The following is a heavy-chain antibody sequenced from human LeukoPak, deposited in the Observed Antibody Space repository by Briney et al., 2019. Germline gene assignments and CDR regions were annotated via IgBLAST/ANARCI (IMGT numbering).Heavy chain of an antibody. CDR1: GGSISSGGYY. CDR2: IYYSGST. J-gene: IGHJ5*02. D-gene: IGHD5-18*01. CDR3: ARVVLDTAAESLDWFDP. V-gene: IGHV4-31*03. Sequence: SQTLSLTCTVSGGSISSGGYYWSWIRQHPGKGLEWIGYIYYSGSTYYNPSLKSRVTISVDTSKNQFSLKLSSVTAADTAVYYCARVVLDTAAESLDWFDPWGQGTLVTVSS.